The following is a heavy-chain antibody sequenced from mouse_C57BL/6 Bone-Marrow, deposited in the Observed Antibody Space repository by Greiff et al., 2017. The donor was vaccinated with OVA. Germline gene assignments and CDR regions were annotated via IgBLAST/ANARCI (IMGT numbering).Heavy chain of an antibody. J-gene: IGHJ1*03. CDR1: GYTFTEYT. D-gene: IGHD2-1*01. Sequence: VQLQESGAELVKPGASVKLSCKASGYTFTEYTIHWVKQRSGQGLEWIGWFYPGSGSIKYNEKFKDKATLTADKSSSTVYMELSRLTSEDSAVYFCARHEEKETMVRSAWFAYWGTGTPVTVSS. V-gene: IGHV1-62-2*01. CDR3: ARHEEKETMVRSAWFAY. CDR2: FYPGSGSI.